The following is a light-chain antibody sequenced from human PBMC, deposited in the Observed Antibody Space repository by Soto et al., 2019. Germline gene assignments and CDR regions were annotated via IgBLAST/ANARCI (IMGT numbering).Light chain of an antibody. J-gene: IGKJ5*01. CDR3: QHYHGWPIT. CDR2: DAS. V-gene: IGKV3-15*01. Sequence: EIVMTQSPATLSVSPGEGATVSYRASQSVSSHLAWYQHKPGQAPRLLFYDASTRATGIPARFSGSGSGTEFTLTISSLQSEDFAVYYCQHYHGWPITFGQGTRLENK. CDR1: QSVSSH.